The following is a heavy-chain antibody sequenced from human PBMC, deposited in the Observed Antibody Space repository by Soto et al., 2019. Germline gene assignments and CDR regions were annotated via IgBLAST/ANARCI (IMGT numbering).Heavy chain of an antibody. V-gene: IGHV4-34*01. D-gene: IGHD3-10*01. CDR3: ARHSYGSGSYYNWYYFDY. CDR1: GGSFSGYY. CDR2: INHSGST. J-gene: IGHJ4*02. Sequence: NPSETLSLTCAVYGGSFSGYYWSWIRQPPGKGLEWIGEINHSGSTNYNPSLKSRVTISVDTSKNQFSLKLSSVTAADTAVYYCARHSYGSGSYYNWYYFDYWGQGTLVTVSS.